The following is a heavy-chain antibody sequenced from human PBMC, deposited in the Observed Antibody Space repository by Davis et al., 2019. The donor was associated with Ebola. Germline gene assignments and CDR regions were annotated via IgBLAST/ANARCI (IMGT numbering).Heavy chain of an antibody. V-gene: IGHV3-43*01. CDR2: ISWDGGST. CDR3: AKERGLGYYYYGMDV. J-gene: IGHJ6*02. CDR1: GFTFDDYT. Sequence: PGGSLRLSCAASGFTFDDYTMHWVRQAPGKGLEWVSLISWDGGSTYYADSVKGRFTISRDNSKNSLYLQMNSLRTEDTALYYCAKERGLGYYYYGMDVWGQGTTVTVSS. D-gene: IGHD7-27*01.